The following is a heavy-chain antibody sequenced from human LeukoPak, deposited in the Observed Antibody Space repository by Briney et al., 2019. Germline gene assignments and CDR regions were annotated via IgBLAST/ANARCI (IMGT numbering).Heavy chain of an antibody. CDR3: AKDLFF. CDR1: GFTFSNYA. V-gene: IGHV3-64*01. D-gene: IGHD3-10*01. Sequence: GGSLRLSCAASGFTFSNYAMHWVRQAPGKGLEYVSAISSNGGSTYYANSVKGRFTISRDNSKNTLYLQMGSLRAEDMAVYYCAKDLFFWGQGTVVTVSS. CDR2: ISSNGGST. J-gene: IGHJ3*01.